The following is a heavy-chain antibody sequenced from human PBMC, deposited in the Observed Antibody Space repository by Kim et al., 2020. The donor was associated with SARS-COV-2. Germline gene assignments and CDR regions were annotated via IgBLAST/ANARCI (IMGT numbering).Heavy chain of an antibody. CDR3: ARVESIVDYYGLDY. Sequence: SETLSLTCAVYGGSFSGYYWSWIRQPPGKGLEWIGEINHSGSTNYNPSLKSRVTISVDTSKNQFSLKLSSVTAADTAVYYCARVESIVDYYGLDYWGQGTLV. CDR1: GGSFSGYY. V-gene: IGHV4-34*01. CDR2: INHSGST. D-gene: IGHD3-10*01. J-gene: IGHJ4*02.